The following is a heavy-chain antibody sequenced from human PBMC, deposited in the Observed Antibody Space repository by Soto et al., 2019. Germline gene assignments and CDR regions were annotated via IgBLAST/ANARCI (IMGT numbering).Heavy chain of an antibody. CDR2: ISYDGSLI. D-gene: IGHD6-19*01. CDR3: AKEHTLHNSGWVFDF. Sequence: QVQLVESGGGVVQPGGSLRLSCAASGFTFSSYGIQWVRQAPGKGLEWVAVISYDGSLIYYADSVKGRFTISRDKSKNTLYRQMNSLRVEDTAVYDCAKEHTLHNSGWVFDFWRQGARVTVSP. V-gene: IGHV3-30*18. J-gene: IGHJ4*02. CDR1: GFTFSSYG.